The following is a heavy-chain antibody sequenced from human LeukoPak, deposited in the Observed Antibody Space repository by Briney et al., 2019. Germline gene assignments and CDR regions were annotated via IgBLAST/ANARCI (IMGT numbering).Heavy chain of an antibody. Sequence: GGSLRLSCAASGFTFSSYGMHWVRQAPGKGLEWVAVISYDGSNKYYADSVKGRFTISRDNSKNTLYLQMNSLRAEDTAVYYCAKGSGYDSSGYYTRTSDYWGQGTLVTVSS. D-gene: IGHD3-22*01. J-gene: IGHJ4*02. V-gene: IGHV3-30*18. CDR1: GFTFSSYG. CDR3: AKGSGYDSSGYYTRTSDY. CDR2: ISYDGSNK.